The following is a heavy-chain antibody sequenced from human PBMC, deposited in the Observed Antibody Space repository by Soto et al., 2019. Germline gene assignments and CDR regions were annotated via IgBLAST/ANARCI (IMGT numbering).Heavy chain of an antibody. D-gene: IGHD6-13*01. V-gene: IGHV4-34*01. CDR1: GGSFSGYY. CDR3: ARAKGTGGYSSSQGWFDP. J-gene: IGHJ5*02. Sequence: QVQLQQWGAGLLKPSETLSLTCAVYGGSFSGYYWSWIRQPPGKGLEWIGEINHSGSTNYNPSLKSRVTISVDTSKNQFSRKLSSVTAADTAVYYCARAKGTGGYSSSQGWFDPWGQGTLVTVSS. CDR2: INHSGST.